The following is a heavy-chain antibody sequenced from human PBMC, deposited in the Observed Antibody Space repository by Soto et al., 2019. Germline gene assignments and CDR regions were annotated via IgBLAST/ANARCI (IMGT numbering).Heavy chain of an antibody. Sequence: GASVKVYCKASGYTFTSYGISWARHAPGQGLEWMGWISAYNGNTNYAQKLQGRVTMTTDTSTSTAYMELRSLRSDDTAVYYCAREWGLTTSYNYNYFGMDVWGQGTTVTVSS. CDR1: GYTFTSYG. J-gene: IGHJ6*02. CDR2: ISAYNGNT. V-gene: IGHV1-18*01. D-gene: IGHD4-17*01. CDR3: AREWGLTTSYNYNYFGMDV.